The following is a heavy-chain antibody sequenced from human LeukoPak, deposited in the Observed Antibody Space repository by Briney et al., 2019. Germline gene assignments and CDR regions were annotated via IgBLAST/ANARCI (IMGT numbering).Heavy chain of an antibody. CDR1: GDSLYKSV. CDR2: ISGKNGYT. Sequence: ASVKVSCVTSGDSLYKSVFHWVRLAPGQGLTWMGSISGKNGYTRYAQKFEGRVTMTTDTSSTTVYLELRSLTSDDTAVYYCAREKLWFGDFPFDDWGQGTLVTVSS. CDR3: AREKLWFGDFPFDD. J-gene: IGHJ4*02. D-gene: IGHD3-10*01. V-gene: IGHV1-18*01.